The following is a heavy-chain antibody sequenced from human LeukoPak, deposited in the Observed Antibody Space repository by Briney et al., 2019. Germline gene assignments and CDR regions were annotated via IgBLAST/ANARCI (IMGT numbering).Heavy chain of an antibody. D-gene: IGHD3-10*01. V-gene: IGHV3-30*18. CDR2: ISYDGSNK. CDR1: GFTFSSYG. J-gene: IGHJ3*02. Sequence: GRSLRLSCAASGFTFSSYGMHWVRQAPGKGLEWVAVISYDGSNKSYADSVKGRFTISRDNSKNTLYLQMNSQRAEDTAVYYCAKEGYYGSGRTSFDIWGQGTMVTVSS. CDR3: AKEGYYGSGRTSFDI.